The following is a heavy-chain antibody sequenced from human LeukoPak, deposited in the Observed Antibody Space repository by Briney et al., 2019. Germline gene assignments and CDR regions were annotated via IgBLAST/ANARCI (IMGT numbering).Heavy chain of an antibody. Sequence: HSETLSLTCTVSGGSISSGGYYWSWIRQHPGKGLEWIGYIYYSGSTYYNPSLKSRVTISVDTSKNQFTLKLSSVTAADTAVYYCARAYSNDFWSGYYPTGYFQHWGQGTLVTVSS. CDR1: GGSISSGGYY. V-gene: IGHV4-31*03. CDR3: ARAYSNDFWSGYYPTGYFQH. CDR2: IYYSGST. J-gene: IGHJ1*01. D-gene: IGHD3-3*01.